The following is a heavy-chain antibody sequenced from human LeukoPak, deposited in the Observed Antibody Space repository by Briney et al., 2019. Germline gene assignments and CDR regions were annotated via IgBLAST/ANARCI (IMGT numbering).Heavy chain of an antibody. V-gene: IGHV4-38-2*02. Sequence: PSETLSLTCTVSGYSISSAYYWGWIRQPPGKGLEWIGNIYHSGTTYYNPSLKSRVTISVDTSKNQYSLKLSSVTAADTAVYYCARSIWYGGSYHDAFDIWGQGTMVTVSS. J-gene: IGHJ3*02. CDR3: ARSIWYGGSYHDAFDI. CDR2: IYHSGTT. D-gene: IGHD1-26*01. CDR1: GYSISSAYY.